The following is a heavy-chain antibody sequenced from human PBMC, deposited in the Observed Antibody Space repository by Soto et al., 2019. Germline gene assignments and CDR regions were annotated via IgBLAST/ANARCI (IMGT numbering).Heavy chain of an antibody. Sequence: ASVKVSCKASGYTFIDYYIHWVRQAPGQRLEWMGWINPNSGDTNYSQKFQDRVTITRDTSASTAYMELSSLRSEDTAVYYCARDQSIVFIGGRCYSASYFDSWGQGPLVTAPQ. CDR1: GYTFIDYY. V-gene: IGHV1-2*02. CDR2: INPNSGDT. D-gene: IGHD2-15*01. CDR3: ARDQSIVFIGGRCYSASYFDS. J-gene: IGHJ4*02.